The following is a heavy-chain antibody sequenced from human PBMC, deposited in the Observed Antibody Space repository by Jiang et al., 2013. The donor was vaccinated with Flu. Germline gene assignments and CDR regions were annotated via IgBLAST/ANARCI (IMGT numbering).Heavy chain of an antibody. Sequence: LLKPSETLSLTCTVSGGSISSYYWSWIRQPPGKGLEWIGYIYYSGSTNYNPSLKSRVTISVDTSKNQFSLKLSSVTAADTAVYYCARGSRYQLLFGYWGQGTLVTVSS. CDR3: ARGSRYQLLFGY. J-gene: IGHJ4*02. CDR2: IYYSGST. V-gene: IGHV4-59*12. CDR1: GGSISSYY. D-gene: IGHD2-2*01.